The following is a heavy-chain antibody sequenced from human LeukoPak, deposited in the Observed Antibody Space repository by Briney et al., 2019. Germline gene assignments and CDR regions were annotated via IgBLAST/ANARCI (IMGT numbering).Heavy chain of an antibody. CDR2: INPNSGGT. CDR1: GYTFTGYY. J-gene: IGHJ4*02. CDR3: ARSPRLRHGLDY. Sequence: ASVKVSCKASGYTFTGYYMHWVRQAPGQGLEWMGWINPNSGGTNYAQKFQGRVTMTRDTSISTAYMELSRLRPDDTAVYYCARSPRLRHGLDYWGQGTLVTVSS. D-gene: IGHD5-12*01. V-gene: IGHV1-2*02.